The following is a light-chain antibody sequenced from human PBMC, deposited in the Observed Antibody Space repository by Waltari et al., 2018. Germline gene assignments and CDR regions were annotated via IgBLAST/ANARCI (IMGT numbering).Light chain of an antibody. J-gene: IGLJ2*01. Sequence: DLSQPPSVSVSPGQTASITCSGDTLGDKFVYWYQQKTDQSPVLVVCQDTKRPSGIPERFSGSNSGNTATLTISETQAADEADYYCQAWDSRIVVFGGGTKLTVL. V-gene: IGLV3-1*01. CDR2: QDT. CDR1: TLGDKF. CDR3: QAWDSRIVV.